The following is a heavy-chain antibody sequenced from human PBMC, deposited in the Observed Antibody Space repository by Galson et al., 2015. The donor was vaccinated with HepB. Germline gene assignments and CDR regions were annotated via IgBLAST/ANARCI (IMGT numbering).Heavy chain of an antibody. CDR3: ARARYSSSPPDY. V-gene: IGHV1-18*01. J-gene: IGHJ4*02. D-gene: IGHD6-6*01. Sequence: SVKVSCKASGYSFRNYGISWVRQAPGQGLEWMGWISFYNANANYAQNIQGRVTMTTDTSTSTAYMELKSLRSDDTAVYYCARARYSSSPPDYWGQGTLVSVSS. CDR2: ISFYNANA. CDR1: GYSFRNYG.